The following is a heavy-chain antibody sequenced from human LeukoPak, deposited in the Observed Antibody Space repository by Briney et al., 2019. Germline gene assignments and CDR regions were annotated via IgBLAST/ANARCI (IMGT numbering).Heavy chain of an antibody. CDR2: IYYSGST. D-gene: IGHD3-22*01. J-gene: IGHJ4*02. CDR1: GGSISSSSYY. CDR3: ARLLSSGVSYYFDY. V-gene: IGHV4-39*07. Sequence: PSETLSLTCNVSGGSISSSSYYWGWIRQPPGKGLEWIGSIYYSGSTYYNPSLKSRITISVDTSKYQFSLKLSSVTAADTAMYYCARLLSSGVSYYFDYWGQGTLVTVSS.